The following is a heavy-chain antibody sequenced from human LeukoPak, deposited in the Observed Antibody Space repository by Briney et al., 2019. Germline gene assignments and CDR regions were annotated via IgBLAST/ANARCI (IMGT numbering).Heavy chain of an antibody. CDR2: INPNSGGT. CDR3: ARHLVPITMIVVVTHDAFDI. J-gene: IGHJ3*02. CDR1: GYTFTGYY. D-gene: IGHD3-22*01. V-gene: IGHV1-2*02. Sequence: ASVKVSCKASGYTFTGYYMHWVRQAPGQGLEWIGWINPNSGGTNYAQKFQGRVTMTRDTSISTAYMELSRLRSDDTAVYYCARHLVPITMIVVVTHDAFDIWGQGTMVTVSS.